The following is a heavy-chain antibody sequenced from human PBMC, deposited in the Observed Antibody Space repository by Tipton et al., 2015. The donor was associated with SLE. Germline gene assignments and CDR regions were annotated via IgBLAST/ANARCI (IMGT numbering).Heavy chain of an antibody. D-gene: IGHD3-22*01. V-gene: IGHV4-4*07. J-gene: IGHJ3*02. Sequence: TLSLTCTVSGGSISSHYWSWIRQPPGKGLEWIGRIYTSGSTNYNPSLKSRVTMSVDTSKNQFSLKLSSVTAADTAVYYCARDGAMIVPRGSFDIWGQGTMVTVSS. CDR2: IYTSGST. CDR3: ARDGAMIVPRGSFDI. CDR1: GGSISSHY.